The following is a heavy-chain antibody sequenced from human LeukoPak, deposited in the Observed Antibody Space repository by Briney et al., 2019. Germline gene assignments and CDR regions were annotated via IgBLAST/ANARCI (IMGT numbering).Heavy chain of an antibody. Sequence: SETLSLTCAVYGGFFSGYYWSWIRQPPGKGLEWIGEINHSGSTNYNPSLKSRVTISVDTSKNQFSLKLSSVAAADTAVYYCAGAGYYYYYGMDVWGQGTTVTVSS. V-gene: IGHV4-34*01. CDR1: GGFFSGYY. CDR2: INHSGST. CDR3: AGAGYYYYYGMDV. J-gene: IGHJ6*02.